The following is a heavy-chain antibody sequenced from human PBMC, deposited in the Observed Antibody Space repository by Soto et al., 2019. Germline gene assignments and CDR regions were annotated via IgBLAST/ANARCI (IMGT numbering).Heavy chain of an antibody. V-gene: IGHV1-3*01. CDR2: ITPGNGNT. D-gene: IGHD1-26*01. CDR3: ARDRFGIVGATTVFDY. CDR1: GYTVTDYA. Sequence: QVHLVQSGAEVRKPGASVKISCRASGYTVTDYAIFWVRQAPGQSLEWMGWITPGNGNTRYSQRFQGRVTITRDTSASTAYMELGSLRSEDTAVYYCARDRFGIVGATTVFDYWGQGTLVTVSS. J-gene: IGHJ4*02.